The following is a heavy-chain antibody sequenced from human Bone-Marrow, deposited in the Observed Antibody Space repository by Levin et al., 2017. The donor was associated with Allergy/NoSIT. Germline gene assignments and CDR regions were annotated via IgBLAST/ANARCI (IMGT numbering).Heavy chain of an antibody. D-gene: IGHD3-3*01. Sequence: SETLSLTCAVYGGSFSGYYWSWIRQPPGKGLEWIGEINHSGSTNYNPSLKSRVTISVDTSKNQFSLKLSSVTAADTAVYYCARGTYDFWSGYWNVGNYYYYMDVWGKGTTVTVSS. V-gene: IGHV4-34*01. CDR3: ARGTYDFWSGYWNVGNYYYYMDV. CDR2: INHSGST. J-gene: IGHJ6*03. CDR1: GGSFSGYY.